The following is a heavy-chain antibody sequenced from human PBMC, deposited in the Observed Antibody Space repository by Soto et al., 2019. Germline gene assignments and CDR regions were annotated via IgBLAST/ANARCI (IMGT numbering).Heavy chain of an antibody. V-gene: IGHV4-4*02. Sequence: SETLSLTCAVSSGSISSSNWWIWVRQPPGKGLEWIGEIYHSGSTNYNPSLKSRVTISVDKSKNQFSLKLSSVTAADTAVYYCARDNAVRGSYYYYMDVWGKGTTVTVSS. CDR3: ARDNAVRGSYYYYMDV. CDR2: IYHSGST. CDR1: SGSISSSNW. J-gene: IGHJ6*03. D-gene: IGHD3-10*01.